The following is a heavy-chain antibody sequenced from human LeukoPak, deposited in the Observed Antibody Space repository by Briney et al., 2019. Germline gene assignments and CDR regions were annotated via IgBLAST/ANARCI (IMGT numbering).Heavy chain of an antibody. J-gene: IGHJ4*02. CDR2: IYSSGTT. D-gene: IGHD5-12*01. CDR3: ASEIVATIGVY. Sequence: GGSLRLSCAASGFTVSRNYMSWVRQAPGKGLEWVSIIYSSGTTYYADSVKGRFTISRDYSKNTLYLQMNSLRAEDTAVYYCASEIVATIGVYWGQGTLVTVSS. V-gene: IGHV3-53*01. CDR1: GFTVSRNY.